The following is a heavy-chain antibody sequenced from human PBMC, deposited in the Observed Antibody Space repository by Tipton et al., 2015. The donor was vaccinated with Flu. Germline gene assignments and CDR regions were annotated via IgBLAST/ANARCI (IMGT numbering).Heavy chain of an antibody. J-gene: IGHJ6*02. D-gene: IGHD2-2*02. CDR1: GFTFSSYA. Sequence: SLRLSCAASGFTFSSYAMHWVRQAPGKGLEWVAVISYDGSNKYYADSVKGRFTISRDNSKNTLYLQMNSLRAEDTAVYYCARDIQDIVVVPAAIYYYGMDVWGQGTTVTVSS. CDR3: ARDIQDIVVVPAAIYYYGMDV. CDR2: ISYDGSNK. V-gene: IGHV3-30-3*01.